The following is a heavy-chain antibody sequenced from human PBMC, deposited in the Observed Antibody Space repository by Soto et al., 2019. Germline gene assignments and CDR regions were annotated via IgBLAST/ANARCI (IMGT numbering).Heavy chain of an antibody. D-gene: IGHD5-18*01. V-gene: IGHV3-23*01. CDR2: ISIGGGST. Sequence: EVQLLASGGGLIQPGESLTLSCGASGFTFSQSAMSWVRQAPGKGLEWVSAISIGGGSTYYADSVKGRFTISRGDSENTLYLQMNSLRGDDTAVYYCAKPSPYSFGYFGSWGQGTLVTVSS. J-gene: IGHJ4*02. CDR3: AKPSPYSFGYFGS. CDR1: GFTFSQSA.